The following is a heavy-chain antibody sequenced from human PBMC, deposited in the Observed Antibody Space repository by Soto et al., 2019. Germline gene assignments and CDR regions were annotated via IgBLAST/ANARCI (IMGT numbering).Heavy chain of an antibody. Sequence: ASVKVSCKVSGYRFPSYGINWVRQAPGQGLEWVGWVNPDNHNTNYAQNFQHRVSLTTDTSTNTAFLELRGLRSDDTAVYYCARVRFGDPFDYWGQGXLVTVSS. CDR1: GYRFPSYG. J-gene: IGHJ4*02. V-gene: IGHV1-18*01. CDR2: VNPDNHNT. CDR3: ARVRFGDPFDY. D-gene: IGHD3-16*01.